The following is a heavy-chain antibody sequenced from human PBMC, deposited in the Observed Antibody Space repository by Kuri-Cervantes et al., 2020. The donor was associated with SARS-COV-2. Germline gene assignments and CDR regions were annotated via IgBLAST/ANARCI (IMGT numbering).Heavy chain of an antibody. D-gene: IGHD2-21*01. CDR3: ARSGCGGDCYWSFDY. J-gene: IGHJ4*02. CDR2: ISSSSSYI. V-gene: IGHV3-21*01. Sequence: GESLKISCAASGFTFSSYWMSWVRQAPGKGLEWVSSISSSSSYIYYADSVKGRFTISRDNAKNSLYLQMNSLRAEDTAVYYCARSGCGGDCYWSFDYWGQGTLVTVSS. CDR1: GFTFSSYW.